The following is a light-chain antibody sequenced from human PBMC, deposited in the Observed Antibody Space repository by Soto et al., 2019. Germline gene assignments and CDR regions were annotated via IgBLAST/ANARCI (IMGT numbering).Light chain of an antibody. CDR2: GAS. CDR1: QSISSSY. CDR3: QQYGGSPLWT. V-gene: IGKV3-20*01. Sequence: EIVLTQSPGTLSLSPGERATLSCRASQSISSSYLAWYQQKPGQAPRLLIYGASSRATGIPDRFSGSGSGTDFTLTISRLEPEDFAXYXXQQYGGSPLWTFGQGTKVEIK. J-gene: IGKJ1*01.